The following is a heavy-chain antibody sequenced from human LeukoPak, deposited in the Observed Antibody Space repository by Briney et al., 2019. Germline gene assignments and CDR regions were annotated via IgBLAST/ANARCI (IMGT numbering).Heavy chain of an antibody. CDR3: TKDDGYYDSSGSFLFDS. CDR2: ISYDGSNK. Sequence: GGSLRLSCAASGFTFSSYAMHWVRQAPGKGLEWVAVISYDGSNKYYADSVKGRFTISRDNSKNTLYLQMNSLRAEDTAVYYCTKDDGYYDSSGSFLFDSWGQGTLVPVSS. CDR1: GFTFSSYA. V-gene: IGHV3-30-3*01. D-gene: IGHD3-22*01. J-gene: IGHJ4*02.